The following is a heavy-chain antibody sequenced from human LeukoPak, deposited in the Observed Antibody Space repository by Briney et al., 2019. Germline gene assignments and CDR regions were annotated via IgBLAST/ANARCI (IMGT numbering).Heavy chain of an antibody. D-gene: IGHD3-22*01. Sequence: PGGSLRLSCAASGFTFSSYAMHWVRQAPGKGLEWEAVVSYDGSNKYYADSVKGRFTISRDNSKNTLYLQMNSLRAEDTAVYYCARERSSGYDPGAYYFDYWGQGTLVTVSS. J-gene: IGHJ4*02. V-gene: IGHV3-30-3*01. CDR2: VSYDGSNK. CDR3: ARERSSGYDPGAYYFDY. CDR1: GFTFSSYA.